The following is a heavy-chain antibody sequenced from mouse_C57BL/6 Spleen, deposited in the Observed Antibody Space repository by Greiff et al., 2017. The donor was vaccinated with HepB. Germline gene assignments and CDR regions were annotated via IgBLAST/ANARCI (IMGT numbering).Heavy chain of an antibody. CDR1: GYTFTSYN. CDR3: ARGHDGYYYAMDY. CDR2: IYPGNGDT. Sequence: QQSGAELVRPGASVKMSCKASGYTFTSYNLHWVKQTPRQGLEWLGAIYPGNGDTSYNQKFKGKATLTVDKTTSTAYMQRSSLTSEDSAVYFCARGHDGYYYAMDYWGQGTTVTVSS. J-gene: IGHJ4*01. D-gene: IGHD2-3*01. V-gene: IGHV1-12*01.